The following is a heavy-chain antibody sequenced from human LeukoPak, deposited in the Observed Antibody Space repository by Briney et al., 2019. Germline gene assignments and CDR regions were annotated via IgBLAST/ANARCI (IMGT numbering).Heavy chain of an antibody. CDR2: IYYSGST. D-gene: IGHD3-16*02. CDR1: GGSISSNNW. J-gene: IGHJ4*02. V-gene: IGHV4-4*02. Sequence: SETLSLTCAVSGGSISSNNWWSWVRQPPGKGLEWIGSIYYSGSTYYNPSLKSRVTISIDTSKNQFSLKLSSVTAADTAVYYCARENYVWGSYRSGIDYWGQGTLVTVSS. CDR3: ARENYVWGSYRSGIDY.